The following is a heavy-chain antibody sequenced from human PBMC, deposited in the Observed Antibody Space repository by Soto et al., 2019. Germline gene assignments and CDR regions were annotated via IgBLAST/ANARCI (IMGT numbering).Heavy chain of an antibody. CDR1: GGTFSSYA. CDR3: AGDCSGGSCYPTGFDP. V-gene: IGHV1-69*06. D-gene: IGHD2-15*01. CDR2: IIPIFGTA. Sequence: ASVQVSCKASGGTFSSYAISWVRQAPGQGLEWMGGIIPIFGTANYAQKFQGRVTITADKSTSTAYMELSSLRSEDTAVYYCAGDCSGGSCYPTGFDPWGQGTLVTVSS. J-gene: IGHJ5*02.